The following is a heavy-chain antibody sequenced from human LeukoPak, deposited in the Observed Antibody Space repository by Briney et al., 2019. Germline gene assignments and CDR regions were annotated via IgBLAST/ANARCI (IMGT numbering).Heavy chain of an antibody. CDR2: ISSSSRYI. CDR3: ARDSCSGGSCYLFDY. CDR1: EFTLSDYS. V-gene: IGHV3-21*01. Sequence: GGSLRLSCAASEFTLSDYSMNWVRQAPGKGLEWVASISSSSRYIYYADSVKGRFTISRDNAKNSLYLQMNSLRAEDTAVCYCARDSCSGGSCYLFDYWGQGTLVTVSS. J-gene: IGHJ4*02. D-gene: IGHD2-15*01.